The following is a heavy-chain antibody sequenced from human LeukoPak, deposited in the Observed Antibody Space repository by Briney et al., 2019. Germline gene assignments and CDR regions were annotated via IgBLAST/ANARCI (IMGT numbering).Heavy chain of an antibody. CDR3: ARDPALNDGVLWDY. CDR2: INQDGSEK. CDR1: GFTFSSYW. Sequence: GGSLTLSCAASGFTFSSYWMSWVRQAPGKGLEGVANINQDGSEKYYADSVKGRFTISRDNAKNSLYLQMNSLRAEDTAVYYCARDPALNDGVLWDYWGQGTLVTVSS. V-gene: IGHV3-7*04. J-gene: IGHJ4*02. D-gene: IGHD1-1*01.